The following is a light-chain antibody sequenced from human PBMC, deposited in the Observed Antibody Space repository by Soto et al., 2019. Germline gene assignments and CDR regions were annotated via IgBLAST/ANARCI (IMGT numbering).Light chain of an antibody. Sequence: EIEVTQSPSSLSASVGDRVTMTVRASQAIGNYLNWYQQKPGKAPNLLIFGATTLQSGVPSRFSGSGYGTNFTLIISVLQPEDFALYYCPHCPAPPPPFAQRTRLAIK. CDR3: PHCPAPPPP. J-gene: IGKJ5*01. CDR1: QAIGNY. V-gene: IGKV1-39*01. CDR2: GAT.